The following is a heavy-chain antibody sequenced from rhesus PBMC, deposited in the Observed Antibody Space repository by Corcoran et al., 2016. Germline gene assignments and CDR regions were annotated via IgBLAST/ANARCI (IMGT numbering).Heavy chain of an antibody. CDR2: ISGSGGST. CDR1: GGSISSNW. CDR3: ARDRGTTY. J-gene: IGHJ4*01. Sequence: QLQLQESGPGLVKPSETLSLTCAVSGGSISSNWWSWIRQPPGKGLEWIGRISGSGGSTSHNPSLKSRVTISTDTSKNQLSLKLISVTAADTAVYYCARDRGTTYWGQGVLVTVSS. D-gene: IGHD1-14*01. V-gene: IGHV4-173*01.